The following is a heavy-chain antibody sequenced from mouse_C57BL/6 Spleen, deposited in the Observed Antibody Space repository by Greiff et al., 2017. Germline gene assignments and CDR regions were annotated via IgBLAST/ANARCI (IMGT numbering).Heavy chain of an antibody. J-gene: IGHJ3*01. CDR3: ARNCGNYGE. D-gene: IGHD2-1*01. CDR1: GYTITSYW. V-gene: IGHV1-64*01. CDR2: IHPNSGST. Sequence: QVQLKQPGAELVKPGASVKLSCKASGYTITSYWMHWVKQRPGQGLEWIGMIHPNSGSTNYNAKFKSKATLTVDNSSSTAYMQRSSLTSEDSAVYYCARNCGNYGEWGQGTLVTVSA.